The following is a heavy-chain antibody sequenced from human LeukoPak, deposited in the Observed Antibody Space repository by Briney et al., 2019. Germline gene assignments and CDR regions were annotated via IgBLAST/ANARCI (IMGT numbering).Heavy chain of an antibody. D-gene: IGHD3-10*01. CDR3: AGSYYGSGRYGPQFDY. CDR2: IYYSGST. J-gene: IGHJ4*02. CDR1: GGSISSYY. Sequence: SETLSLTCTVSGGSISSYYWSWIRQPPGKGLEWIGYIYYSGSTNYNPSLKSRVTISVDTSKNQFSLKLSSVTAADTAVYYCAGSYYGSGRYGPQFDYWGQGTLVTVSS. V-gene: IGHV4-59*01.